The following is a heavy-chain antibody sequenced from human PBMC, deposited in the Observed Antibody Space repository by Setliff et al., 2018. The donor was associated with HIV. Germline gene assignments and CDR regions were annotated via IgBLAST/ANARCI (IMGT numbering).Heavy chain of an antibody. D-gene: IGHD3-9*01. J-gene: IGHJ4*02. V-gene: IGHV1-2*02. CDR1: GYTFTDYY. CDR3: ARQDIPTGYYLFDY. CDR2: IYPKSGDT. Sequence: GASVKVSCKASGYTFTDYYMHWMRQAPGRGLEWMGWIYPKSGDTNYEQKFQGRVTLTRDTSISTAYMELSSLTSDDTALYYCARQDIPTGYYLFDYWGQGTQVTVSS.